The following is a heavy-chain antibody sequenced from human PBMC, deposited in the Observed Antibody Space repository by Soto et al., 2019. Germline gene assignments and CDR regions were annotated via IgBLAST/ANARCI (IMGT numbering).Heavy chain of an antibody. CDR3: ARGTMLRGPGYYYAMDV. CDR1: GDSISRNGFF. J-gene: IGHJ6*02. D-gene: IGHD3-10*01. V-gene: IGHV4-31*03. CDR2: IYNSGSS. Sequence: SETLSLTCTVSGDSISRNGFFWTWIRQHPGKGLEWIGYIYNSGSSYYNPSLKSRVIISVDTSKNHFSLNLTAVTAADTAVYYCARGTMLRGPGYYYAMDVWGQGTTVTAP.